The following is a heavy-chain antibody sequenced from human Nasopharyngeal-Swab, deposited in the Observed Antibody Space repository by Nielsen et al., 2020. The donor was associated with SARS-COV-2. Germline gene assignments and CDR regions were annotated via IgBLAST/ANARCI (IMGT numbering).Heavy chain of an antibody. Sequence: GESLKISCAASGFTFGSYWMHWVRQAPGKGLVWVSHINADGSSTTYADSVKGRFTISRDNAKNTLYLQMDNLRAEDTAVYYCSRLTYYYDSSSGGWGQGTLVTVSS. CDR1: GFTFGSYW. V-gene: IGHV3-74*01. J-gene: IGHJ4*02. CDR2: INADGSST. CDR3: SRLTYYYDSSSGG. D-gene: IGHD3-22*01.